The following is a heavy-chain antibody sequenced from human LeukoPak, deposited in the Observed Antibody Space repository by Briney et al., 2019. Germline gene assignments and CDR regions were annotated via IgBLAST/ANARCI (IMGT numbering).Heavy chain of an antibody. D-gene: IGHD1-1*01. CDR3: AKSTTDYYFDY. CDR1: GLPLRLYA. V-gene: IGHV3-23*01. CDR2: ISGSGGST. J-gene: IGHJ4*02. Sequence: GGSVRLPCSSSGLPLRLYAMSGAGPSTGEGLEWVSAISGSGGSTYYEDSVKGRFTISRDNSKNTLYLQMNSLRAEDTAVYYCAKSTTDYYFDYWGQGTLVTVSS.